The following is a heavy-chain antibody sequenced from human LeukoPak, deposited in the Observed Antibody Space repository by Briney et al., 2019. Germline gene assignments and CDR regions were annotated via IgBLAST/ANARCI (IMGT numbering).Heavy chain of an antibody. Sequence: SQTLSLTCAVSGGSISSGGYSWSWIRQPQGKGLEWIVYIYHSGSTYYNPSLKSRVTISVDRSKNQFSLKLSSVTAADTAVYYCARGGLAYCGGDCYSDAFDIWGQGTMVTVSS. V-gene: IGHV4-30-2*01. CDR2: IYHSGST. CDR1: GGSISSGGYS. CDR3: ARGGLAYCGGDCYSDAFDI. D-gene: IGHD2-21*02. J-gene: IGHJ3*02.